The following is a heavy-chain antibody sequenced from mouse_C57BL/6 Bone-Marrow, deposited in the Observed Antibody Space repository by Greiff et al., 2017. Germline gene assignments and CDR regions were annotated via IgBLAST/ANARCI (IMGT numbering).Heavy chain of an antibody. CDR2: ISYDGSN. CDR3: ARDNDYDPYWYFDV. J-gene: IGHJ1*03. V-gene: IGHV3-6*01. D-gene: IGHD2-4*01. CDR1: GYSITSGYY. Sequence: ESGPGLVKPSQSLSLTCSVTGYSITSGYYWNWIRQFPGNKLEWMGYISYDGSNNYNPSLKNRISITRDTSKNQFFLKLNSVTTEDTATYYCARDNDYDPYWYFDVWGTGTTVTVSS.